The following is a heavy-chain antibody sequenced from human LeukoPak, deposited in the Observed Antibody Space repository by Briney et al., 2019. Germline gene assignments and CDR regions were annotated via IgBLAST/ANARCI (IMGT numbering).Heavy chain of an antibody. J-gene: IGHJ6*03. CDR1: GGSISSYY. V-gene: IGHV4-34*01. CDR3: ARVTIFGVVIQNYYYYYMDV. CDR2: INHSGST. D-gene: IGHD3-3*01. Sequence: PSETLSLTCTVSGGSISSYYWSWIRQPPGKGLEWIGEINHSGSTNYNPSLKSRVTISVDTSKNQFSLKLSSVTAADTAVYYCARVTIFGVVIQNYYYYYMDVWGKGTTVTVSS.